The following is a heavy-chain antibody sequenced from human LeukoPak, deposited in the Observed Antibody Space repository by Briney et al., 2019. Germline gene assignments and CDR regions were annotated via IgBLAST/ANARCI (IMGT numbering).Heavy chain of an antibody. CDR1: GGSISSGSYY. CDR3: ARSWIQLWLSFDY. J-gene: IGHJ4*02. Sequence: PSETLSLTCTVSGGSISSGSYYWSWIRQPAGKGLEWIGRIYTSGSTNYNPSLKSRVTISVDTSKNQFSLKLSSVTAADTAVYYCARSWIQLWLSFDYWGQGTLVTVPS. CDR2: IYTSGST. V-gene: IGHV4-61*02. D-gene: IGHD5-18*01.